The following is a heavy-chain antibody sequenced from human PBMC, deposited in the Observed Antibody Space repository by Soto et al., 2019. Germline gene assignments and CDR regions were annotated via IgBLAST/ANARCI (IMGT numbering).Heavy chain of an antibody. Sequence: QVQLVQSGAEVKKPGSSVKVSCKASGGTFSSYTISWVRQAPGQGLEWMGRIIPLLGIANYAQQFQGRVKITADKSTSTAYMELSSLRSEDTAVYYCARSQVVTRIDYWGQGTLVTVSS. CDR3: ARSQVVTRIDY. V-gene: IGHV1-69*02. CDR1: GGTFSSYT. J-gene: IGHJ4*02. D-gene: IGHD2-21*02. CDR2: IIPLLGIA.